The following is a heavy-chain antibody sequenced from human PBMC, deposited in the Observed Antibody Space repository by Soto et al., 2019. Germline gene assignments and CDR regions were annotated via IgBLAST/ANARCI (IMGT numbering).Heavy chain of an antibody. CDR2: ISGSGGST. D-gene: IGHD3-3*01. CDR1: GFTFSSYA. V-gene: IGHV3-23*01. CDR3: AKGWRREWLLSYFDY. J-gene: IGHJ4*02. Sequence: EVQLLESGGGLVQPGGSLRLSCAASGFTFSSYAMSWVRQAPGKGLEWVSAISGSGGSTYYADSVKGRLTISRDNSKNTLYLQMNSLRAEDTAVYYCAKGWRREWLLSYFDYWGQGTLVTVSS.